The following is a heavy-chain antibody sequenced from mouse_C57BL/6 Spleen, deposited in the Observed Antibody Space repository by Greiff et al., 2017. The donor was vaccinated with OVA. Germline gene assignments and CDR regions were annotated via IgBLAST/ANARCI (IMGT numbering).Heavy chain of an antibody. D-gene: IGHD2-1*01. CDR3: ARVYYGGAMDY. Sequence: VQLKESGGGLVQPGGSLKLSCAASGFTFSDYGMAWVRQAPRKGPEWVAFISNLAYSIYYADTVTGRFTISRENAKNTLYLEMSSLRSEDTAMYYCARVYYGGAMDYWGQGTSVTVSS. CDR1: GFTFSDYG. CDR2: ISNLAYSI. V-gene: IGHV5-15*01. J-gene: IGHJ4*01.